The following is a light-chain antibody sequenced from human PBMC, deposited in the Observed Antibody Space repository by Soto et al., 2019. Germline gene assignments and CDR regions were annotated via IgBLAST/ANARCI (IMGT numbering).Light chain of an antibody. CDR3: QQRSNWPRT. V-gene: IGKV3-11*01. Sequence: EIVLTQSPATPSLSPGERSTLSCRASQSVTSYLVWYQQKPGQAPRLLIYDVSSRATGVPARFSGSASGTDFTLTISSLEPEDFAVYYCQQRSNWPRTFGQGTKVDIK. J-gene: IGKJ1*01. CDR1: QSVTSY. CDR2: DVS.